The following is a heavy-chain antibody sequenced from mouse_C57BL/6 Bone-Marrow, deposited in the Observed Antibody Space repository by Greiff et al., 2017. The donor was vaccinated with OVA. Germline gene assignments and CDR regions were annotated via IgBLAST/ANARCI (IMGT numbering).Heavy chain of an antibody. CDR2: LHPNSGST. Sequence: QVQLQQPGAELVKPGDSVKLSCKASGYTFTSYWMHWVKQRPGQGLEWIGMLHPNSGSTNYNEKITSKAPLTVDKSSSTAYMQLSSLTSEDSAVEYWARRDSNYGAWFAYWGQGTLVTVSA. D-gene: IGHD2-5*01. CDR1: GYTFTSYW. CDR3: ARRDSNYGAWFAY. J-gene: IGHJ3*01. V-gene: IGHV1-64*01.